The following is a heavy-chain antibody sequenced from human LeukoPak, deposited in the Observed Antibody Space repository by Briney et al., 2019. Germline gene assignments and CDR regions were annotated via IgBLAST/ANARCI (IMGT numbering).Heavy chain of an antibody. CDR2: TRNKRNSYTT. D-gene: IGHD4-17*01. V-gene: IGHV3-72*01. J-gene: IGHJ6*02. Sequence: GGSLRLSCAASGFTFSSYAMSWVRQAPGKGLEWVGRTRNKRNSYTTEYAASVKGRFTISRDDSNNSLYLQMNSLKTEDTAVYYCARVSVTTFRFRDSYYGMDVWGQGTTVTVSS. CDR1: GFTFSSYA. CDR3: ARVSVTTFRFRDSYYGMDV.